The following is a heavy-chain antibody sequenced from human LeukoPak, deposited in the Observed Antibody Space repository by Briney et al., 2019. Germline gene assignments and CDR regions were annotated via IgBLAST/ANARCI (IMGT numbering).Heavy chain of an antibody. J-gene: IGHJ4*02. Sequence: ASVKVSCKVSGYTLTELSMHWVRQAPGKGLEWMGGFDPEAGGTIYAQKFQGRITLTEDTSTDTAYMELRSLSSEDTAVYYCATARVRLGELSLPEVRDDWGQGTLISVSS. V-gene: IGHV1-24*01. CDR2: FDPEAGGT. CDR1: GYTLTELS. D-gene: IGHD3-16*02. CDR3: ATARVRLGELSLPEVRDD.